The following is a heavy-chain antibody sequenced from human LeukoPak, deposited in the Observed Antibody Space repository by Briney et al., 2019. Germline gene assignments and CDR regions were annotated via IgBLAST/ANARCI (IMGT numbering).Heavy chain of an antibody. CDR1: GFTFSSYW. V-gene: IGHV3-74*01. D-gene: IGHD1-1*01. Sequence: GGSLRPSCGASGFTFSSYWMHWVRQAPGKGLVWVSGIKSDGSRTTYADSVKGRFTISRDNAKNTVSLQMHSLRAEDTAVYYCARENWNFDCRGQGTLVTVSS. CDR3: ARENWNFDC. CDR2: IKSDGSRT. J-gene: IGHJ4*02.